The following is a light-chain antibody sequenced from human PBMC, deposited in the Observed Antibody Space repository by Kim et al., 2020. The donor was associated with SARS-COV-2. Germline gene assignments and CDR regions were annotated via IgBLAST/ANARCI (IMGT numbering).Light chain of an antibody. Sequence: RVINSCTGSSSNIGSNYVYWYQQLPGTAPKLLIYRNNQRPSGVPDRFSGSKSGTSASLAISGLRSEDEADYYCAAWDDSLSGYVVFGGGTQLTVL. J-gene: IGLJ2*01. CDR2: RNN. V-gene: IGLV1-47*01. CDR1: SSNIGSNY. CDR3: AAWDDSLSGYVV.